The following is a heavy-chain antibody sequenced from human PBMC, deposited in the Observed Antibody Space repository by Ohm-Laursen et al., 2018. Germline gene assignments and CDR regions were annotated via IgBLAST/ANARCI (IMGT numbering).Heavy chain of an antibody. CDR1: GSTFGPFT. CDR3: ARDDASGSYGS. J-gene: IGHJ5*02. V-gene: IGHV3-23*01. CDR2: VNSGGGT. Sequence: SLRLSCAASGSTFGPFTINWVRQAPGKGLEWVSGVNSGGGTYYANSVKGRFTISRDNSKNMVYLLMGSLRAEDTAVYYCARDDASGSYGSWGQGILVTVSS. D-gene: IGHD3-10*01.